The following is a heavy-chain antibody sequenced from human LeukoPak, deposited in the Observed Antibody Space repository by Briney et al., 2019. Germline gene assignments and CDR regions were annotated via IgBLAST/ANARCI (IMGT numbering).Heavy chain of an antibody. CDR2: IRYDGSNK. V-gene: IGHV3-30*02. D-gene: IGHD3-22*01. CDR1: GFTFSSYG. Sequence: GGSLRLSCAASGFTFSSYGMHWVRQAPGKGLEWVAFIRYDGSNKYYADSVKGRFTISRDNSKNTLYLQMNSLRAEDTAVYYCAKDKGDTAILRKDYDSSGYYDYWGQGTLVTVSS. J-gene: IGHJ4*02. CDR3: AKDKGDTAILRKDYDSSGYYDY.